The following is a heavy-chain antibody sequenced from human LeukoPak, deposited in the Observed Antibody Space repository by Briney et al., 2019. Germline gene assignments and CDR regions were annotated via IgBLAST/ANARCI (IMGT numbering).Heavy chain of an antibody. CDR1: GFTITSWS. V-gene: IGHV3-48*04. Sequence: GGSLRLSCAVSGFTITSWSMNWVRQAPGKGLEWLSYISSGGSPIYYADSVKGRFTISRDDAKNLVYLQMNSLKAEDTAVYYCARDSYSGYDYYDYWGQGTPVTVSS. J-gene: IGHJ4*02. CDR2: ISSGGSPI. D-gene: IGHD5-12*01. CDR3: ARDSYSGYDYYDY.